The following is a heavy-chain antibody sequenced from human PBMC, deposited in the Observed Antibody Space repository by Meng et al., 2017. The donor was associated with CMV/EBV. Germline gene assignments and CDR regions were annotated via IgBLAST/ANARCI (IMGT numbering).Heavy chain of an antibody. CDR2: ISSSSSYI. CDR1: GFTFSSYS. CDR3: ARSTKVVVPAAIHYYYGMDV. Sequence: GGSLRLSCAASGFTFSSYSMNWVRQAPGKGLEWVSFISSSSSYIYYADSVKGRFTISRDNAKNSLYLQMNSLRAEDTAVYYCARSTKVVVPAAIHYYYGMDVWGQGTTVTVSS. J-gene: IGHJ6*02. D-gene: IGHD2-2*01. V-gene: IGHV3-21*01.